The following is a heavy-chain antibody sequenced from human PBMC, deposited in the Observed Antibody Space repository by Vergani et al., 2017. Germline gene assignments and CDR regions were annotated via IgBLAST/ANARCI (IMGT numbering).Heavy chain of an antibody. CDR3: AKNPGISTTRHYYAMDV. V-gene: IGHV3-11*04. D-gene: IGHD1-1*01. CDR2: ISPGASTV. Sequence: LEESGGGSVKPGGSLRLSCAASGFKFSDHYMSLIRQAPGKGLEWVSHISPGASTVSYTDSVTGRFTVSRDNDNNSLTLDMTTLRVEDTAVYYWAKNPGISTTRHYYAMDVWGQGTTVTVSS. CDR1: GFKFSDHY. J-gene: IGHJ6*01.